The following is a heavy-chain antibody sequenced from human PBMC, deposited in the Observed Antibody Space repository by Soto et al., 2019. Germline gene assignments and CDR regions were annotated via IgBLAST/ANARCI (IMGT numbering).Heavy chain of an antibody. D-gene: IGHD3-22*01. Sequence: PGGSLRLSCAASGFTFNSYGIHWVRQAPGKGLEWVAVISYDGSDKYYVDSVKGRFTISRDNSKNTLFLEMNSLRHEDTAVYYCARALRRWEYYYDSVGSPSQTSHLYYGMDVWGQGTTVTVSS. CDR2: ISYDGSDK. J-gene: IGHJ6*02. CDR1: GFTFNSYG. V-gene: IGHV3-30*03. CDR3: ARALRRWEYYYDSVGSPSQTSHLYYGMDV.